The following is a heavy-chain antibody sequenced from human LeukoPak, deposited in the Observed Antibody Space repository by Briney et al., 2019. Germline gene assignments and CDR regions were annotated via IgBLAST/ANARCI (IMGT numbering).Heavy chain of an antibody. CDR3: VKDMGFDLLKDAFHI. D-gene: IGHD3-9*01. CDR1: GFNPEDFA. Sequence: SGGSLRLSCVGSGFNPEDFAMHWVRQVPGKGLEWVSSISWDSGSQAYTDSVKGRFTISRDNDKNSLYLQMDSLRPEDTAFYYCVKDMGFDLLKDAFHIWGQGTLVTVSS. V-gene: IGHV3-9*02. CDR2: ISWDSGSQ. J-gene: IGHJ3*02.